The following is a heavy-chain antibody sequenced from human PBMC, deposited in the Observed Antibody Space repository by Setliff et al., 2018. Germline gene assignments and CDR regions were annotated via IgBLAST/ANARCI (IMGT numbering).Heavy chain of an antibody. CDR2: INNIGVTT. CDR3: VRGEMFSTSPRAD. Sequence: GGSLRLSCAASGFTFSSYSMVWVRQAPGKGLEWVAAINNIGVTTFHADSVKGRFTISRDNSKNTLYLQMDSLRVEDTAVYYCVRGEMFSTSPRADWGQGTQVTVSS. CDR1: GFTFSSYS. D-gene: IGHD2-2*01. V-gene: IGHV3-23*01. J-gene: IGHJ4*02.